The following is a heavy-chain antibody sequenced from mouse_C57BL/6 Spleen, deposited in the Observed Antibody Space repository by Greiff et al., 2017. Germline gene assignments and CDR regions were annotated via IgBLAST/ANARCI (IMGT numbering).Heavy chain of an antibody. CDR1: GYSFTDYN. V-gene: IGHV1-39*01. CDR3: ARGGYSNYRDYYAMDY. J-gene: IGHJ4*01. D-gene: IGHD2-5*01. CDR2: INPNNGTT. Sequence: EVQLQQSGPELVKPGASVKISCKASGYSFTDYNMNWVKQSTGKSLEWIRVINPNNGTTSYNQKFKGKATLTVDQSSSTAYMQLNSLTSEDSAVYYCARGGYSNYRDYYAMDYWGQGTSVTVSS.